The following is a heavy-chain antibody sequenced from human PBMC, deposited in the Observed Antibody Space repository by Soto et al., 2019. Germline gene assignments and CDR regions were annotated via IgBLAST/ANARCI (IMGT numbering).Heavy chain of an antibody. Sequence: LSLTCTVSGGSISSSSYYWGWIRQPPGKGLEWIGSIYYSGSTYYNPSLKSRVTISVDTSKNQFSLKLSSVTAADTAVYYCASAHDYGDLTRRFDYWGQGTLVTVSS. J-gene: IGHJ4*02. CDR1: GGSISSSSYY. CDR3: ASAHDYGDLTRRFDY. V-gene: IGHV4-39*01. D-gene: IGHD4-17*01. CDR2: IYYSGST.